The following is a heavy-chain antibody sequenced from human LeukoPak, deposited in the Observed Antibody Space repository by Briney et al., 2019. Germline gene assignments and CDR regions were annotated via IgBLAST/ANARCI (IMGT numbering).Heavy chain of an antibody. J-gene: IGHJ4*02. CDR3: ARDIKLWEPRDY. CDR2: INPNSGGT. V-gene: IGHV1-2*02. D-gene: IGHD1-26*01. Sequence: ASVKVSCKASGYTFTSYAMHWVRQAPGQRLEWMGWINPNSGGTNYAQKFQGRVTMTRDTSISTAYMELSRLRSDDTAVYYCARDIKLWEPRDYWGQGTLVTVSS. CDR1: GYTFTSYA.